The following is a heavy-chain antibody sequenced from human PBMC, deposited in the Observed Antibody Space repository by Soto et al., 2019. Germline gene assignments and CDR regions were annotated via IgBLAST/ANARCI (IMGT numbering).Heavy chain of an antibody. V-gene: IGHV1-2*02. CDR1: GYTFTDYY. Sequence: ASVKVSCKTSGYTFTDYYMHWVRQAPGQGLEGMGWINPNSGDTNYAPKFQGRVTMTRETSFTTVYMDLNLLSPDDTAVYFCARRGFRTFGYFDYWGQGALVTVSS. CDR3: ARRGFRTFGYFDY. CDR2: INPNSGDT. J-gene: IGHJ4*02. D-gene: IGHD3-3*01.